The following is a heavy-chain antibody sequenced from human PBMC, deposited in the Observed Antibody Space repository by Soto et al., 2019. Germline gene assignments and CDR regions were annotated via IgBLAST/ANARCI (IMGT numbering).Heavy chain of an antibody. CDR1: RFTLSHFY. CDR2: VWYDGNSK. CDR3: AKDKGVFNWATSYFDY. J-gene: IGHJ4*02. Sequence: QEQLVESGGGVVQPGRSLRLSCAASRFTLSHFYMHWVRQAPGKGLEWVAVVWYDGNSKYYADSVNGRFTVSRDDSENTVSLQMNSPRPEDTAVYYCAKDKGVFNWATSYFDYWGQGALVTVSS. D-gene: IGHD1-1*01. V-gene: IGHV3-33*06.